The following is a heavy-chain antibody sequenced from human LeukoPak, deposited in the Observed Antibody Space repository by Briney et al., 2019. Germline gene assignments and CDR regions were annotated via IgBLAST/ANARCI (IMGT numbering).Heavy chain of an antibody. CDR3: ARHQGVLRYFAWLVYGMDV. D-gene: IGHD3-9*01. CDR1: GGSISSYY. Sequence: SETLSLTCTVSGGSISSYYWSWIRQPPGKGLEWIGYIYYSGSTNYNPSLKSRVTISVDTSKNQFSLKLSSVTAADTAVYYCARHQGVLRYFAWLVYGMDVWGQGTTVTVSS. V-gene: IGHV4-59*08. CDR2: IYYSGST. J-gene: IGHJ6*02.